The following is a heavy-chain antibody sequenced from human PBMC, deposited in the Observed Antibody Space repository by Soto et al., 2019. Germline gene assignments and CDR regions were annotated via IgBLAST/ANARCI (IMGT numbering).Heavy chain of an antibody. J-gene: IGHJ4*02. V-gene: IGHV3-23*01. D-gene: IGHD6-19*01. CDR1: GFTFSSYA. Sequence: GGSLRLSCAASGFTFSSYAMSWVRQAPGEGLEWVSAISGSGGSTYYAASVKGRFTISRDNSKNTLYLQMNSLRAEDTAVYYCAKEYSSGWFRDYWGQGTLVTVSS. CDR2: ISGSGGST. CDR3: AKEYSSGWFRDY.